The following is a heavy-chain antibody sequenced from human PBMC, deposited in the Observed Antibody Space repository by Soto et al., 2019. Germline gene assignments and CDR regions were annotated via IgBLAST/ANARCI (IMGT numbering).Heavy chain of an antibody. CDR1: GGSISSYDYY. J-gene: IGHJ5*02. V-gene: IGHV4-30-4*01. D-gene: IGHD2-15*01. CDR2: IYYSGST. Sequence: SETLSLTCTVSGGSISSYDYYWSWIRQPPGKGLECIGYIYYSGSTYYNPSLKSRVTISVDTSKSQFSLKLSSVTAADTAVYYCARDKVALFRREKSWFDPWGQGTLVT. CDR3: ARDKVALFRREKSWFDP.